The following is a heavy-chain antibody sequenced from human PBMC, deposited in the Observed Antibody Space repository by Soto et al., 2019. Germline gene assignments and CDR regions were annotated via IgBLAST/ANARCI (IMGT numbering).Heavy chain of an antibody. V-gene: IGHV1-69*06. J-gene: IGHJ4*02. CDR3: ARAAQMYSSREAVDY. Sequence: ASVKVSCKASGGTFSSYAISWVRQAPGQGLEWMGGIIPIFGTANYAQKFQGRVTITADKSTSTAYMELSSLRSEDTAVYYCARAAQMYSSREAVDYWGQGTLVTVSS. CDR2: IIPIFGTA. CDR1: GGTFSSYA. D-gene: IGHD6-13*01.